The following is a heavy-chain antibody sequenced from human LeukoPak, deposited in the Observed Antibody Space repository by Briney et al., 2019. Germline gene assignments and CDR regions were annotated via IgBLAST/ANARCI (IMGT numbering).Heavy chain of an antibody. Sequence: SETLSLTCTVSGGSISSSSYYWGWIRQPPGKGLEWIGSIYYSGSTYYNPSLKSRVTISVDTSKNQFSLKLSSVTAADTAVYYWGRDGGRYSYGSYFDYWGQGTLVTVSS. CDR3: GRDGGRYSYGSYFDY. CDR1: GGSISSSSYY. J-gene: IGHJ4*02. V-gene: IGHV4-39*07. D-gene: IGHD5-18*01. CDR2: IYYSGST.